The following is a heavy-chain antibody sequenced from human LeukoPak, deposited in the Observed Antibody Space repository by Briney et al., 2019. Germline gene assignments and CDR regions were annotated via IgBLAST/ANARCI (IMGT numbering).Heavy chain of an antibody. J-gene: IGHJ2*01. Sequence: PSETLSLTCTVSGGSISSYYWSWIRQPPGRGLQWIGYISYSGNTKYNPSLKSRVTISGDRSKNHFSLRMTSVTAIDTAVYYCAKSHPAVTTTDWYFDLWGRGTLVTVSS. D-gene: IGHD4-17*01. V-gene: IGHV4-59*01. CDR1: GGSISSYY. CDR2: ISYSGNT. CDR3: AKSHPAVTTTDWYFDL.